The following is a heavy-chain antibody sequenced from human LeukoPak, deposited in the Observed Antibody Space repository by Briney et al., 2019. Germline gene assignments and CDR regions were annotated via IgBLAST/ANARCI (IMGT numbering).Heavy chain of an antibody. CDR2: LYSGGNT. J-gene: IGHJ4*02. Sequence: GGSLRLSCAASGFTVITNDMTWVRQAPGKGLEWVSVLYSGGNTKYADSVQGRFTISRDNSKNTLYLEMNSLSLDDTAVYYCARGVEPLAANTLAYWGQGTLVTVSS. CDR1: GFTVITND. V-gene: IGHV3-53*01. D-gene: IGHD1-14*01. CDR3: ARGVEPLAANTLAY.